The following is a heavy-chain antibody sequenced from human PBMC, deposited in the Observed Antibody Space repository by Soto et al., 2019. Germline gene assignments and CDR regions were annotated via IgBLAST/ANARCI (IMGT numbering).Heavy chain of an antibody. CDR2: IYYSGST. CDR1: GGSISSSSYY. D-gene: IGHD3-16*01. Sequence: AETLSLTCTVSGGSISSSSYYWGWIRQPPGKGLEWIGSIYYSGSTYYNPSLKSRVTISVDTSKNQFSLKLSSVTAADTAVYYCARDYADGHYWGQGTLVTVSS. CDR3: ARDYADGHY. V-gene: IGHV4-39*01. J-gene: IGHJ4*02.